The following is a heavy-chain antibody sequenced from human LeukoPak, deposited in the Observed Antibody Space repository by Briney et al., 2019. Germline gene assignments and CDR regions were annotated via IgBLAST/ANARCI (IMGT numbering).Heavy chain of an antibody. CDR1: GYTFTSYD. CDR2: INPNSGGT. J-gene: IGHJ3*02. D-gene: IGHD5-18*01. CDR3: ARGGYSYGNDAFDI. V-gene: IGHV1-2*02. Sequence: GASVKVSCKASGYTFTSYDINWVRQATGQGLEWMGWINPNSGGTNYAQKFQGRVTMTRDTSISTAYMELSRLRSDDTAVYYCARGGYSYGNDAFDIWGQGTMVTVSS.